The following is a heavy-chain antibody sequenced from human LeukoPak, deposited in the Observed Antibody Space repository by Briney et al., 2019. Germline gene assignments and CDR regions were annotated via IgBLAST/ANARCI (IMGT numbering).Heavy chain of an antibody. CDR3: AKDHGTAVAGFYY. Sequence: RGASLRLSCAASGFSLSTYGVSWVRRPPGKGLEWVSGITGTGGSTYYADSVKGRFTVSRDTSKNTLYLQMNSLRAEDTAIYYCAKDHGTAVAGFYYWGQGTLVTVSS. CDR1: GFSLSTYG. CDR2: ITGTGGST. J-gene: IGHJ4*02. D-gene: IGHD6-19*01. V-gene: IGHV3-23*01.